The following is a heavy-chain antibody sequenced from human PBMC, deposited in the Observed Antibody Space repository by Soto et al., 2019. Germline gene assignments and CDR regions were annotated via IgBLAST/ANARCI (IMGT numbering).Heavy chain of an antibody. CDR1: GASFSRGGYY. CDR2: IYHSGST. CDR3: VREGALGNFEY. Sequence: SETLSLTCTVTGASFSRGGYYWSWIRQHPGKGLEWIGFIYHSGSTSYNPSLQSRVFISLDMSENQFSLKLTSVTAADTAVYYCVREGALGNFEYWG. D-gene: IGHD1-26*01. V-gene: IGHV4-31*03. J-gene: IGHJ4*01.